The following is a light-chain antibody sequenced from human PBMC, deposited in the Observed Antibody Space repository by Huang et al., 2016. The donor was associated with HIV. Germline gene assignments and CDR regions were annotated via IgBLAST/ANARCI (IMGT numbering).Light chain of an antibody. CDR2: NSS. CDR1: QDIRHY. J-gene: IGKJ5*01. CDR3: QQYHSLLPIT. V-gene: IGKV1-33*01. Sequence: DIQMTQSPSSLSASVGARVTITCQASQDIRHYLNWYQQKPGKPPKVLIYNSSNLETGGPSRFSGGGSGTDFTFTISSLHPEDLATYYCQQYHSLLPITFGQGTRLEI.